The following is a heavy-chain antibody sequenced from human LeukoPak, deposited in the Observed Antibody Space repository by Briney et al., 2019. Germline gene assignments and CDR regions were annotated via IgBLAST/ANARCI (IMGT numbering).Heavy chain of an antibody. J-gene: IGHJ6*02. Sequence: SETLSLTCAVYGGSFSGYYWSWIRQPPGKGLEWIGEINHSGSTNYNPSLKSRVTISVDTSKNQFSLKLSSVTAADTAVYYCARGDTVVVPAAPMDVWGQGTTVTVSS. CDR2: INHSGST. D-gene: IGHD2-2*01. CDR3: ARGDTVVVPAAPMDV. V-gene: IGHV4-34*01. CDR1: GGSFSGYY.